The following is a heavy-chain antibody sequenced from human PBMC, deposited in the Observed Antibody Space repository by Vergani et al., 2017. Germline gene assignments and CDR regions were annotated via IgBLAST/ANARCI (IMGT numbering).Heavy chain of an antibody. CDR3: ARDGSIFGVVTAPGLDYWDFDL. V-gene: IGHV4-4*07. D-gene: IGHD3-3*01. CDR1: GGSISSYY. CDR2: IYTSGCT. Sequence: QVQLQESGPGLVQPSETLSLPCTVSGGSISSYYWSWIRQPAGKGLEWIGRIYTSGCTNYNTSLKSRVTMSVDKSKNQFSLKLGALTAADTAVYYCARDGSIFGVVTAPGLDYWDFDLWGRGTLVTVSS. J-gene: IGHJ2*01.